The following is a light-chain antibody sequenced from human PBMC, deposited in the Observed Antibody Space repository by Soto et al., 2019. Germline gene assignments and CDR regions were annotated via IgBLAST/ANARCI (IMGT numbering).Light chain of an antibody. CDR2: GAS. J-gene: IGKJ2*01. CDR3: QQYGSSPYT. CDR1: QSVRSSY. Sequence: EIVLTQSPGTLSLSRGERATLSCRASQSVRSSYLAWYQQKPGQAPRLLIYGASSRATGIPDRFSGSGSGTDFTLSISRLEPEDFVMYYCQQYGSSPYTFGQGTKLEIK. V-gene: IGKV3-20*01.